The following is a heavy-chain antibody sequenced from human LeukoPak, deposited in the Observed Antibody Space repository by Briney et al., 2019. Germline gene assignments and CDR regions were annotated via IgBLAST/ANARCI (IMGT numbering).Heavy chain of an antibody. Sequence: GESLKISCKGSGYSFTSYWIGWVRQMPGKGLEWMGIIHPSDSDTRYSPSFQGQVTISVDKSINTAYLQWSRLKASDTAMYYCARRRSGSYIDYWGQGTLVTVSS. J-gene: IGHJ4*02. CDR2: IHPSDSDT. V-gene: IGHV5-51*01. CDR1: GYSFTSYW. CDR3: ARRRSGSYIDY. D-gene: IGHD1-26*01.